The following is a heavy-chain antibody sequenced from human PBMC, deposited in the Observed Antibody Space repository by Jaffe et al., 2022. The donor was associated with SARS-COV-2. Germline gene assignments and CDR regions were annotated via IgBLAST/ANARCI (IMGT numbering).Heavy chain of an antibody. V-gene: IGHV3-30*18. Sequence: QVQLVESGGGVVQPGRSLRLSCAASGFTFSSSVMHWVRQAPGKGLEWVAVISYDGSEKYYADSVESRFTISRDNSKNTLYLQMNSLRVEDTAVYYCAKDRCSGCRHFDYWGQGTLVTVSS. CDR2: ISYDGSEK. J-gene: IGHJ4*02. CDR1: GFTFSSSV. D-gene: IGHD2-15*01. CDR3: AKDRCSGCRHFDY.